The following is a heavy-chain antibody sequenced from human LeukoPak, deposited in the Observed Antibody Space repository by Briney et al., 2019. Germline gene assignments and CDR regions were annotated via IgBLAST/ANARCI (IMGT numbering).Heavy chain of an antibody. CDR1: GGSISSSSYY. V-gene: IGHV4-39*07. J-gene: IGHJ5*02. CDR2: IYYSGST. Sequence: PSETLSLTCTVSGGSISSSSYYWGWIRQPPGKGLEWIGSIYYSGSTYYNPSLKSRVTISVDTSKNQFSLKLSSVTAADTAVYYCARDRGAAAGLSWFDPWGQGTLVTVSS. CDR3: ARDRGAAAGLSWFDP. D-gene: IGHD6-13*01.